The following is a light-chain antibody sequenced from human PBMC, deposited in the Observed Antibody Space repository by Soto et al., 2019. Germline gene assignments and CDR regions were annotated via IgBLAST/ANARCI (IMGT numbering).Light chain of an antibody. CDR3: QQLTDWPPQWT. Sequence: EIVLTQSPATLSLSPGERATLSCRASQSVSSYLAWYQQTPGQAPRLLISGASTGATGIPARFSGSGSGTDFTLTISSLEPEDFAVYYCQQLTDWPPQWTFGQGTKGDIK. CDR2: GAS. V-gene: IGKV3-11*01. J-gene: IGKJ1*01. CDR1: QSVSSY.